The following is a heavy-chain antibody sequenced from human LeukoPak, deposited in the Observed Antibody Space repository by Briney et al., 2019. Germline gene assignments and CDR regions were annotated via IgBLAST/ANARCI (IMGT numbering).Heavy chain of an antibody. CDR3: ARSFNYYGSGSYGRGDDC. Sequence: PGGSLRLSCAASGFTFSSYEMNWVRQAPGKGLEWVAAISNDGNNKYHADSVRGRFTVSRDNSKNTLYLQMDSLRAEDTAVYYCARSFNYYGSGSYGRGDDCWGQGTLVTVSS. D-gene: IGHD3-10*01. J-gene: IGHJ4*02. CDR2: ISNDGNNK. V-gene: IGHV3-30-3*01. CDR1: GFTFSSYE.